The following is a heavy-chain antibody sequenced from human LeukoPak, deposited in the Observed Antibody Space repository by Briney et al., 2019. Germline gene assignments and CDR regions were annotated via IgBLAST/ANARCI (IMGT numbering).Heavy chain of an antibody. J-gene: IGHJ4*02. V-gene: IGHV4-59*01. D-gene: IGHD6-6*01. CDR1: GGSISSYY. CDR3: ARVDPDSSSTLEVFDY. CDR2: IYYSGST. Sequence: SVTLSLTCTVSGGSISSYYWSWIRQPPGKGLEWIGYIYYSGSTNYNPSLKSRVTISVDTSKNQFSLKLSSVTAADTAVYYCARVDPDSSSTLEVFDYWGQGTLVTVSS.